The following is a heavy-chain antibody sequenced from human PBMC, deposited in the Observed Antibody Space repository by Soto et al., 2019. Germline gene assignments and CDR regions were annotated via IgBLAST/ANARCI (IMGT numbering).Heavy chain of an antibody. CDR2: IYPSGNT. CDR3: AGDEGYYYSGVDV. J-gene: IGHJ6*02. V-gene: IGHV4-4*07. CDR1: GGSISSYY. Sequence: SETLSLTCTVSGGSISSYYWSRIRQTAGKGLEWIGRIYPSGNTNYNPSLKSRVTMSIDTSKNQLSLKLRSVTAADTAVYFCAGDEGYYYSGVDVWGQGTAVTVSS.